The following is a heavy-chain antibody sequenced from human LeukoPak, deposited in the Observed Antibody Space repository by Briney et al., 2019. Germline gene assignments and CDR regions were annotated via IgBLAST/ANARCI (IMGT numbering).Heavy chain of an antibody. J-gene: IGHJ4*02. CDR1: GFTFDDYA. Sequence: GGSLRLSCAASGFTFDDYAMHWVRQDPGKGLDWVSLISGDAGSTYYADSVKGRFTISRDNSKNSLYLQMNSLRTEDTALYYCAKDGYGDYAAYFDYWGQGTLVTVSS. CDR3: AKDGYGDYAAYFDY. D-gene: IGHD4-17*01. CDR2: ISGDAGST. V-gene: IGHV3-43*02.